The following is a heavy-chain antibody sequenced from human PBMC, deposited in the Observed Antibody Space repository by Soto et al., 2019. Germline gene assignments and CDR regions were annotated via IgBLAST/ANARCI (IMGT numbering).Heavy chain of an antibody. Sequence: SETLSLTCSVSGGSISSSGYFWGWIRQSPGKGLEWIATVSYGGNINYNPSLKSRVTITVDTSKNNFSLKLRSMTAADTAVYFRVGHPIRLAYCPPWGRGPRVTAS. CDR1: GGSISSSGYF. V-gene: IGHV4-39*02. D-gene: IGHD2-8*02. J-gene: IGHJ5*02. CDR2: VSYGGNI. CDR3: VGHPIRLAYCPP.